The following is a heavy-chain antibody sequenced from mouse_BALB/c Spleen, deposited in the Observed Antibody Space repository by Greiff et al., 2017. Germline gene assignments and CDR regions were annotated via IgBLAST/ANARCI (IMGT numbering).Heavy chain of an antibody. V-gene: IGHV1-26*01. D-gene: IGHD2-2*01. CDR2: INPNNGGT. J-gene: IGHJ4*01. Sequence: EVQLQQSGPELVKPGASVKMSCKASGYTFTDYYMKWVKQSHGKSLEWIGDINPNNGGTSYNQKFKGKATLTVDKSSSTAYMQLNSLTSEDSAVYYCTRSLIYYGSFYYAMDYWGQGTSVTVSS. CDR3: TRSLIYYGSFYYAMDY. CDR1: GYTFTDYY.